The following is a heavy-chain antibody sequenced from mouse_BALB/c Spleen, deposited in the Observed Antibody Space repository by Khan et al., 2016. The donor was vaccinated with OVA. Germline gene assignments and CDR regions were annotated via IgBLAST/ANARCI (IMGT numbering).Heavy chain of an antibody. CDR3: DRQPGYYEGSAMDY. Sequence: EVELVESGGDLVKPGGSLKLSCAASGFTFSSYGMSWVRQTPDKRLEWVAGISSGGSYTYYPESLKGRFTISRDNAKNTLYLQMSSLKSEDTAMYNCDRQPGYYEGSAMDYWGQGTSVTVSS. V-gene: IGHV5-6*01. CDR1: GFTFSSYG. J-gene: IGHJ4*01. D-gene: IGHD2-3*01. CDR2: ISSGGSYT.